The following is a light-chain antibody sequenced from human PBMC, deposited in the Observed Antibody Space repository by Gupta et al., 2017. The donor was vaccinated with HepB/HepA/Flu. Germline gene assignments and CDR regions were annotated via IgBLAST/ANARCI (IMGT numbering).Light chain of an antibody. J-gene: IGLJ2*01. V-gene: IGLV2-14*03. Sequence: QSALTQPASVSGSPRQSITISCTGTSSDVGGYNFVSWYQQYPGKAPKLLISDVTNRPSGVSNRFSGSKSGNTASLTISGLQAEDEAYYYCSSFTATGALVLFGGGTKLTGL. CDR3: SSFTATGALVL. CDR1: SSDVGGYNF. CDR2: DVT.